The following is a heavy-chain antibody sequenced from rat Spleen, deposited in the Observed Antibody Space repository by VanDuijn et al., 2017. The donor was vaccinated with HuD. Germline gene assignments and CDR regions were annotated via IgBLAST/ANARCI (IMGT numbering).Heavy chain of an antibody. Sequence: EVQLMESDGGLVQPGRSLKLSCAASGFTFSNYDMAWVRQAPTKGLEWIASISTGGGNTYYRDSVKGRFTISRDNAKNTQYLEMDSLRSEDTATYYCARGYVMDAWGQGASVTVSS. V-gene: IGHV5S13*01. CDR1: GFTFSNYD. CDR3: ARGYVMDA. J-gene: IGHJ4*01. CDR2: ISTGGGNT.